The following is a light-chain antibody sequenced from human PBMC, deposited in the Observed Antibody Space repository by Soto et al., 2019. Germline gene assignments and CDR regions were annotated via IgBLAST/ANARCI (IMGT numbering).Light chain of an antibody. J-gene: IGLJ2*01. V-gene: IGLV2-14*01. CDR3: SSYTSTNFVI. Sequence: QSALTQPASVSGSPGQSITISCTGSSGDIGDYKYVSGYKQHPGKAPKRMIYDVSNRPSGVSNRFSASKSGNTASLTISGLQAEYEADYYCSSYTSTNFVIFGGGTKLTVL. CDR1: SGDIGDYKY. CDR2: DVS.